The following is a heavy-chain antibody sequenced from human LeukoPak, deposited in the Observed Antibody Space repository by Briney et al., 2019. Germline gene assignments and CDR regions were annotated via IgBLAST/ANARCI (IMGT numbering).Heavy chain of an antibody. V-gene: IGHV3-48*01. Sequence: GGSLRLSCAASGFTFSSYSMNWVRQAPGKGLEWVSYISSSSSTIYYADSVKGRFTISRDNAKNSLYLQMNSLRAEDTAVYYCAREGLLSSYYYMDVWGKGTTVTVSS. D-gene: IGHD3-10*01. CDR3: AREGLLSSYYYMDV. CDR1: GFTFSSYS. CDR2: ISSSSSTI. J-gene: IGHJ6*03.